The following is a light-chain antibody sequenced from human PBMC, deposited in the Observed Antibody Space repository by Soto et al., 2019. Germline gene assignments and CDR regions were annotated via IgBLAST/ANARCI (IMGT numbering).Light chain of an antibody. V-gene: IGLV2-14*01. J-gene: IGLJ2*01. Sequence: QSALTQPASVSGSPGQSITISCTGTSSDVGGYNYVSWYQQHTGKAPKLMIYDVSNRPSGVSNRFSGSKSGNTASLTISGLQAEDEADYYCSSYTSSGTLYVVFGGGTKLTVL. CDR2: DVS. CDR1: SSDVGGYNY. CDR3: SSYTSSGTLYVV.